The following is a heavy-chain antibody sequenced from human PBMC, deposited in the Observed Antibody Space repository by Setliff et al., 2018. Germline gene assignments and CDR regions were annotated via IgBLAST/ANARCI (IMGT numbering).Heavy chain of an antibody. CDR2: MYHNGDT. Sequence: SETLSLTCAVSDDSTRNNNYFWAWIRQPPGKGLEWIGFMYHNGDTHYSPSLKSRVPLSVDTSKRQVSLKLNTATAADTAVYYCARGTYANSWARLDFWGRGTLVTVSS. D-gene: IGHD2-15*01. J-gene: IGHJ4*02. CDR3: ARGTYANSWARLDF. CDR1: DDSTRNNNYF. V-gene: IGHV4-30-4*08.